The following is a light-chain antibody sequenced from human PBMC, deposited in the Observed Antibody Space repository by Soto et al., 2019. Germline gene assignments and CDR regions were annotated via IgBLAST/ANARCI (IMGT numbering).Light chain of an antibody. Sequence: EIVLTQSPGTLSMSPGESATLSCRASQTLNSGYLAWYQQKPGQAPRLLIYGASSRATGIPDTFSGSRSGRDFTLSISRLEPEDFAVYYGQQYGSAPYTFGQGTKLEIK. V-gene: IGKV3-20*01. CDR1: QTLNSGY. CDR3: QQYGSAPYT. J-gene: IGKJ2*01. CDR2: GAS.